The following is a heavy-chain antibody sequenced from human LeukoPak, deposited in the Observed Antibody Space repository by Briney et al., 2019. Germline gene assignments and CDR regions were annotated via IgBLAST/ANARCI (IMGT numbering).Heavy chain of an antibody. J-gene: IGHJ4*02. CDR2: ISVSGVST. CDR3: AKALSSGWGNFDY. CDR1: GFTFSSYA. Sequence: GGSLRLSCAASGFTFSSYAMSWVRQAPGKGLEWVSAISVSGVSTYYADSVKGRFTISRDNSKNTLYLQMNSLRAEDTAVYYCAKALSSGWGNFDYWGQGTLVTVSS. V-gene: IGHV3-23*01. D-gene: IGHD6-19*01.